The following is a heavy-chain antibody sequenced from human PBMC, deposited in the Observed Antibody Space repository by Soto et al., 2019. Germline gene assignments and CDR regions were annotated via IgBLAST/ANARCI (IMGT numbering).Heavy chain of an antibody. J-gene: IGHJ6*02. V-gene: IGHV5-10-1*01. CDR2: IVPSDSYP. CDR1: GYSFTSYW. Sequence: GESLKISCKGSGYSFTSYWIGWVRQMPGKGLEWMGRIVPSDSYPNYSRSFQGHVPLSADKSICTAYLQGTSLRASDTAMYYCARRGIYYGSGSSSYYYYGMDVWGQGTTVTVSS. CDR3: ARRGIYYGSGSSSYYYYGMDV. D-gene: IGHD3-10*01.